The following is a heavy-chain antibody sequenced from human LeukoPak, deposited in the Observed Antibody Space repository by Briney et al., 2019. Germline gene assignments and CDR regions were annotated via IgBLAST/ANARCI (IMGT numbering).Heavy chain of an antibody. CDR3: AKNKGFWSGYYHYYYMDV. D-gene: IGHD3-3*01. Sequence: GGSLRLSCAASGFTFSSYGMHWVRQAPGKGLEWVAVISYDGSNKYYADSVKGRFTISRDNSKNTLYLQMNSLRAEDTAVYYCAKNKGFWSGYYHYYYMDVWGKGTTVTVSS. CDR1: GFTFSSYG. J-gene: IGHJ6*03. CDR2: ISYDGSNK. V-gene: IGHV3-30*18.